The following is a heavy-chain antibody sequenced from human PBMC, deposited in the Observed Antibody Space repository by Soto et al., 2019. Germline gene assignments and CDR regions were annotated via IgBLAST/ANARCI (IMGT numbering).Heavy chain of an antibody. CDR1: GFTFSSYA. V-gene: IGHV3-23*01. Sequence: GGSLRLSCAASGFTFSSYAMSWVRQSPGKGLEWVSAISGSGGSTYYADSVKGRFTISRDNSKNTLYLQMNSLRAEDTAVYYCAKDPTAIFGVVPDYYYYGMDVWGQGTTVTVSS. J-gene: IGHJ6*02. D-gene: IGHD3-3*01. CDR3: AKDPTAIFGVVPDYYYYGMDV. CDR2: ISGSGGST.